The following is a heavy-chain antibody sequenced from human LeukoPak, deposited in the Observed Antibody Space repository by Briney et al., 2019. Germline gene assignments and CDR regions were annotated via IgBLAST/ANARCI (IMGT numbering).Heavy chain of an antibody. CDR2: IYYSGST. Sequence: PSETLSLTCTVSGGSISSGGYYWSWIRQHPGKGLEWFGYIYYSGSTYYNPSLKSRVTISVDTSKNQFSLKLSSVTAADTAVYYCARGRGSSGYYFDYFDYWGQGTLVTVSS. V-gene: IGHV4-31*03. CDR3: ARGRGSSGYYFDYFDY. CDR1: GGSISSGGYY. D-gene: IGHD3-22*01. J-gene: IGHJ4*02.